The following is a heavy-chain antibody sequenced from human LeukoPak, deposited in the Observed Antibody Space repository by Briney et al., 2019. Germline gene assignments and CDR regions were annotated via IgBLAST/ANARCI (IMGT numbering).Heavy chain of an antibody. J-gene: IGHJ4*02. V-gene: IGHV3-30*02. CDR1: EFTFSSYG. D-gene: IGHD6-19*01. CDR3: AKDQPIAVATLDY. CDR2: IRYDGSNK. Sequence: GGSLRLSCAASEFTFSSYGMHWVRQAPGKGLEWVAFIRYDGSNKYYADSVKGRFTISRDNSKNTLYLQMNSLRAEDTAVYYCAKDQPIAVATLDYWGQGTLVTVSS.